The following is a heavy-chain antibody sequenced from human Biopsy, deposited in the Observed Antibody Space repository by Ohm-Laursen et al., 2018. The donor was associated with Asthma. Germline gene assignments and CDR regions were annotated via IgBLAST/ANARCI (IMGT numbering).Heavy chain of an antibody. J-gene: IGHJ6*02. CDR1: GGSFSSNY. Sequence: GTLSLTCAVYGGSFSSNYWSWIRQTPGKGLEWLGATHHNGKNYYNPSPSRSLTLSVDTSKNQFSLRLTSVTAADTAVYYCARGSSSRLSQWELLVSGGKRAHSYYGMDVWGQGTTVTVSS. CDR3: ARGSSSRLSQWELLVSGGKRAHSYYGMDV. CDR2: THHNGKN. V-gene: IGHV4-34*01. D-gene: IGHD1-26*01.